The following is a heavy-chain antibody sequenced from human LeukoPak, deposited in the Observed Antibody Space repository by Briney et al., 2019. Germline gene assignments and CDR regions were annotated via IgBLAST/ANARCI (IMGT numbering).Heavy chain of an antibody. D-gene: IGHD2-2*01. V-gene: IGHV3-30*03. CDR2: ISYDGSNK. Sequence: GGSLRLSCAASGLTFSDSGMNWVRQAPGKGLEWVAVISYDGSNKYYADSVKGRFTISRDNSKNTLYLQMNSLRAEDTAVYYCAPSSCSSTSCQAILDYWGQGTLVTVSS. CDR1: GLTFSDSG. J-gene: IGHJ4*02. CDR3: APSSCSSTSCQAILDY.